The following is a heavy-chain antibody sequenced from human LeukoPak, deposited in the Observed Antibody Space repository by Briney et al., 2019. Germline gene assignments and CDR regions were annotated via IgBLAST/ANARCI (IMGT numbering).Heavy chain of an antibody. V-gene: IGHV3-23*01. CDR2: ISGSGGST. J-gene: IGHJ6*03. D-gene: IGHD3-10*01. CDR1: GFTFSSYA. Sequence: PGGSLRLSCAASGFTFSSYAMSWVRQAPGRGLEWVSAISGSGGSTYYADSVKGRFTISRDNSQNTVYLQMNSLRAEDTAVYYCAKVMKGSERLTMVRGVIIKTAGLYYMDVWGKGTTVTVSS. CDR3: AKVMKGSERLTMVRGVIIKTAGLYYMDV.